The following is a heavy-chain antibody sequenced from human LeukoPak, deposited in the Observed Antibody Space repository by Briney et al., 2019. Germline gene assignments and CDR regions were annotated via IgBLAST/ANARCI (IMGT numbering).Heavy chain of an antibody. Sequence: PSETLSLTCTVSGGSISSSSYYWGWIRQPPEKGLEWIGSVYYSGSTYYSPSLKSRVTISVDTSKNQFSLKLSSVTAADTALYYCARKDGGFDYWGQGTLVTVSS. D-gene: IGHD2-15*01. J-gene: IGHJ4*02. CDR3: ARKDGGFDY. V-gene: IGHV4-39*01. CDR1: GGSISSSSYY. CDR2: VYYSGST.